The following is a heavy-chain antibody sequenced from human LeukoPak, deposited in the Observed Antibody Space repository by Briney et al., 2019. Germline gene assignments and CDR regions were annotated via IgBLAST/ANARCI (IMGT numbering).Heavy chain of an antibody. D-gene: IGHD7-27*01. CDR2: IWYDGSNK. J-gene: IGHJ3*02. Sequence: GRSLRLSCAASGFTFSSYGMHWVRQAPGKGLEWVAVIWYDGSNKYYADSVKGRFTISRDNSKNTLYLQMNSLRAEDTAVYYCAGTNRGSGYAFDIWGQGTMVTVSS. CDR1: GFTFSSYG. V-gene: IGHV3-33*01. CDR3: AGTNRGSGYAFDI.